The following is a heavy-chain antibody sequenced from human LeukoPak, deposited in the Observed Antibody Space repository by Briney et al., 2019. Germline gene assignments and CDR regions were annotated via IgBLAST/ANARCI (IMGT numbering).Heavy chain of an antibody. CDR3: ARDGSNLGYCSGGSCPGYYYMDV. V-gene: IGHV1-69*13. CDR2: IIPIFGTA. D-gene: IGHD2-15*01. Sequence: ASVKVSCTASGGTFSSYAISWVRQAPGQGLEWMGGIIPIFGTANYAQKFQGRVTITADESTSTAYMELSSLRSEDTAVYYCARDGSNLGYCSGGSCPGYYYMDVWGKGTTVTISS. J-gene: IGHJ6*03. CDR1: GGTFSSYA.